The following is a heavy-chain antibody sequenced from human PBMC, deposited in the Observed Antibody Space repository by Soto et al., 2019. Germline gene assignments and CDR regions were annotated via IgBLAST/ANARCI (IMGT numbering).Heavy chain of an antibody. CDR3: ARQGLDGDFPFEH. D-gene: IGHD4-17*01. CDR1: GFSFRDYF. CDR2: ISSSGSNI. V-gene: IGHV3-11*01. J-gene: IGHJ4*02. Sequence: QVQLLESGGGLVKPGGSLRLSCTASGFSFRDYFMNWIRQAPGKGLEWLSHISSSGSNIYYADSVKGRFTISRDNAKNSLYLQINTLKAEATAVYYSARQGLDGDFPFEHWGQGVLVSVSS.